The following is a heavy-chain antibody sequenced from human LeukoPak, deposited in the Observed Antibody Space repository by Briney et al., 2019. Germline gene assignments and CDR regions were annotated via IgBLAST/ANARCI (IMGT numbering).Heavy chain of an antibody. V-gene: IGHV4-59*08. Sequence: KASETLSLTCTVSGGSISSYYWSWIRQPPGKGLEWIGYIYYSGSTNYNPSLKSRVTISVDTSKNRFSLKLSSVTAADTAVYYCARRPTTLAFDYWGQGTLVTVSS. CDR1: GGSISSYY. CDR2: IYYSGST. D-gene: IGHD5-12*01. J-gene: IGHJ4*02. CDR3: ARRPTTLAFDY.